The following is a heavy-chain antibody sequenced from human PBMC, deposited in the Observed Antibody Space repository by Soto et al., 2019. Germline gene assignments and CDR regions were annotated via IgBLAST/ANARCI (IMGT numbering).Heavy chain of an antibody. Sequence: PGESLKISCNGSGYNFHTYWISWVRQMPWKGLEWMGFIYPHDSDTRYSPSFRGQVTISADKSINTAYLQWTSLKASDTAIYFCARPTDYHYGMQVWGQGTTVTVSS. CDR2: IYPHDSDT. J-gene: IGHJ6*02. CDR1: GYNFHTYW. D-gene: IGHD4-17*01. CDR3: ARPTDYHYGMQV. V-gene: IGHV5-51*01.